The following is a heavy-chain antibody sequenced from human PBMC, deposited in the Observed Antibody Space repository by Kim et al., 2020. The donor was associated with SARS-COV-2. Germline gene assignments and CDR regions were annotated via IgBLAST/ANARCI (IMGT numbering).Heavy chain of an antibody. Sequence: GGSLRLSCTTSGFTFTGYAMSWVRQAPGKGLEWVSSIDGSDGTTYYVDSVKGRFTISRDNSKNTLYLLMNSLRADDTAVYYCMKGGWGWIWDHWGQGTRVTVPS. D-gene: IGHD2-2*03. CDR3: MKGGWGWIWDH. CDR1: GFTFTGYA. J-gene: IGHJ4*02. CDR2: IDGSDGTT. V-gene: IGHV3-23*01.